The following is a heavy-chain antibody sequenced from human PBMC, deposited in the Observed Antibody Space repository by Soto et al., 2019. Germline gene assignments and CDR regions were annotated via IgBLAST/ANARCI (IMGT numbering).Heavy chain of an antibody. V-gene: IGHV3-48*03. CDR3: TRVRVRTFFDI. D-gene: IGHD3-10*01. J-gene: IGHJ3*02. CDR1: GFTFSSYE. Sequence: GGSLRLSCAASGFTFSSYEMNWVRQAPGKGLEWVSYISSSGSTIYYADSVKGRFTTSRDNAKNSLYLQMNSLRAEDTAVYYCTRVRVRTFFDIWGQGTMVTVSS. CDR2: ISSSGSTI.